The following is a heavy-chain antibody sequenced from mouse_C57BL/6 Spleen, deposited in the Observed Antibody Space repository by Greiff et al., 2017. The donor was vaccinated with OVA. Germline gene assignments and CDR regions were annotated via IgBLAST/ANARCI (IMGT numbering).Heavy chain of an antibody. D-gene: IGHD2-1*01. CDR2: IYPGDGDT. CDR3: ARRDGNTWFAY. J-gene: IGHJ3*01. Sequence: QVQLQQSGPELVKPGASVKLSCKASGYAFSSSWMNWVKQRPGKGLEWIGRIYPGDGDTNYNGKFKGKATLTADKSSSTAYMQLSSLTSEDAAVYFCARRDGNTWFAYWGQGTLVTVSA. V-gene: IGHV1-82*01. CDR1: GYAFSSSW.